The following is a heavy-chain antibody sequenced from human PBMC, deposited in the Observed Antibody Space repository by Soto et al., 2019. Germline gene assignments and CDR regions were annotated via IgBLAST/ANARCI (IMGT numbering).Heavy chain of an antibody. J-gene: IGHJ5*02. CDR1: GFIFKDVW. Sequence: GGSLRLSCVASGFIFKDVWMNWIRQAPGKGLEWVGRIKTKGDRAAPEYAAPVKGRFTISRDDSKDTMYLQMNSLKSEDTAVYYCARNGNVETWGFDPWGQGTLVTVSS. CDR2: IKTKGDRAAP. V-gene: IGHV3-15*07. D-gene: IGHD2-8*01. CDR3: ARNGNVETWGFDP.